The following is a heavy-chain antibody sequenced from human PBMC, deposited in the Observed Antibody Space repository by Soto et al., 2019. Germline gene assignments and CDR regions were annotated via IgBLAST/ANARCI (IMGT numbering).Heavy chain of an antibody. Sequence: PSETLSLTCTVSGGSISSYYWSLIRQPPGKGLEWIGCIYFRGTTNYNPSLKSRVTMSADTSKNQFSLKLNSVTAADTAVYYCARMNYYDTSGYPFDYWGQGMMVTVSS. CDR3: ARMNYYDTSGYPFDY. J-gene: IGHJ4*02. CDR2: IYFRGTT. V-gene: IGHV4-59*01. CDR1: GGSISSYY. D-gene: IGHD3-22*01.